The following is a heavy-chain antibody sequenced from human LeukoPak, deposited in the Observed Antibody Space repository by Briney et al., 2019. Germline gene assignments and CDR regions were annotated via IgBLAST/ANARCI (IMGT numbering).Heavy chain of an antibody. CDR3: ARGVNMVRGAIHYSDYFDY. D-gene: IGHD3-10*01. V-gene: IGHV1-18*01. CDR2: ISAYNGNT. CDR1: GYTFTNYG. J-gene: IGHJ4*02. Sequence: ASVKVSCKASGYTFTNYGISWVRQAPGQGLEWMGWISAYNGNTDYAQNLQGRVTMTTDTLTSTAYMELRSLRSDDTAVYYCARGVNMVRGAIHYSDYFDYWGQGTLVTVSS.